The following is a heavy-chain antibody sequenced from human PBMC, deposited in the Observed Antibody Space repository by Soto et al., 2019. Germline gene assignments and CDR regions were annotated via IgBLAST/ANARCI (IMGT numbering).Heavy chain of an antibody. D-gene: IGHD3-9*01. Sequence: PSETLSLTCTVSGGSISSSSYYWGGIRQPPGEGLEWIGSIYYSGSTYYNPSLKSRVTISVDTSKNQFSLKLSSVTAADTAVHYCAGQGYDILTGYYRFDYWGQGTLVTVSS. CDR3: AGQGYDILTGYYRFDY. CDR2: IYYSGST. V-gene: IGHV4-39*01. CDR1: GGSISSSSYY. J-gene: IGHJ4*02.